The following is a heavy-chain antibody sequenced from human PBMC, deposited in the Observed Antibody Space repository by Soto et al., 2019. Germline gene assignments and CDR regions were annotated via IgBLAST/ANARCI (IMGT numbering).Heavy chain of an antibody. D-gene: IGHD3-3*01. Sequence: ASVKVSGKASGYTFTSYGISWVRQAPGQGLEWMGWISAYNGNTNYAQKLRGRVTMTTDTSTSTAYMELRSLRSDDTAVYYCARDSLYYDFWSGYYKQKDYYYYGMDVWGQGTTVTVSS. CDR2: ISAYNGNT. V-gene: IGHV1-18*04. CDR3: ARDSLYYDFWSGYYKQKDYYYYGMDV. CDR1: GYTFTSYG. J-gene: IGHJ6*02.